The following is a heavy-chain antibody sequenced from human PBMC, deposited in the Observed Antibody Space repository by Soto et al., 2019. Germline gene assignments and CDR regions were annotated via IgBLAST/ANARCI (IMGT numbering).Heavy chain of an antibody. Sequence: GGSLRLSCAASGFTFSSYGMHWVRQAPGKGLEWVAVIWYDGSNKYYADSVKGRFTISRDNSKNTLYLQMNSLRAEDTAVYYCARDRYYYDSSGYPYEWNYYGLDVWGKGTTVTVSS. CDR2: IWYDGSNK. D-gene: IGHD3-22*01. CDR1: GFTFSSYG. V-gene: IGHV3-33*01. J-gene: IGHJ6*04. CDR3: ARDRYYYDSSGYPYEWNYYGLDV.